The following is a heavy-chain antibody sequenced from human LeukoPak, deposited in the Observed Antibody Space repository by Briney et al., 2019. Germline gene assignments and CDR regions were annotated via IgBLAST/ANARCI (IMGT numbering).Heavy chain of an antibody. CDR2: ISGSGGST. CDR3: AKHFQNSGWFWDY. CDR1: GFTFSSYA. Sequence: AGGSLRLSCAASGFTFSSYAMSWVRQAPGKGLEWASAISGSGGSTYYADSVKGRFTISRDNSKNTLYLQMNSLRAEDTAIYYCAKHFQNSGWFWDYWGQGTLVTVSS. V-gene: IGHV3-23*01. D-gene: IGHD6-19*01. J-gene: IGHJ4*02.